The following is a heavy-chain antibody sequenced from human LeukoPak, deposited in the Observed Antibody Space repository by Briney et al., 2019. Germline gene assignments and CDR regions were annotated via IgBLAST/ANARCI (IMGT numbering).Heavy chain of an antibody. D-gene: IGHD3-22*01. Sequence: GGSLRLSCAASGFTVGNNYMAWVRQVPGKGLEWVSSISSSSSYIYYADSVKGRFTISRDNAKNSLYLQMNSLRAEDTAVYYCAKVMGYYDSSGPWASFDYWGQGTLVTVSS. CDR1: GFTVGNNY. V-gene: IGHV3-21*01. CDR3: AKVMGYYDSSGPWASFDY. J-gene: IGHJ4*02. CDR2: ISSSSSYI.